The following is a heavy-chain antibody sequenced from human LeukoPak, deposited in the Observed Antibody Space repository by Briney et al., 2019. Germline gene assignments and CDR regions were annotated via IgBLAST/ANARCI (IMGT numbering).Heavy chain of an antibody. CDR2: INHSGST. D-gene: IGHD1-14*01. V-gene: IGHV4-34*01. CDR1: GGSFSGYY. Sequence: SQTLSLTCAVYGGSFSGYYWSWIRQPPGKWLECIGEINHSGSTNYNPPFKSRVTISVDTSKNQFSLKLSSVTAAGTALYYCARGGVNPFGYWGQGTLVTVSS. CDR3: ARGGVNPFGY. J-gene: IGHJ4*02.